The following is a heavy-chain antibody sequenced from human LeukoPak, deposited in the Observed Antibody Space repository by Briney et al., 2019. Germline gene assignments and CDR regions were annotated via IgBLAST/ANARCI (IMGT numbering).Heavy chain of an antibody. CDR3: ARDLGVMVRAFDI. V-gene: IGHV4-59*01. J-gene: IGHJ3*02. CDR2: IYYSGST. D-gene: IGHD5-18*01. CDR1: GGSISSYY. Sequence: SETLSLTCTVSGGSISSYYWSWIRQPPGKRLEWIGYIYYSGSTSYNPSLKSRVTISVDTSKNQTSLKLSSVIAADTAVYYCARDLGVMVRAFDIWGQGTMVTVSS.